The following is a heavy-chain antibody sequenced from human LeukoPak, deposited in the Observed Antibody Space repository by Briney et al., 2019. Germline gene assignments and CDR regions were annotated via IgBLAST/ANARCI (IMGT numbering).Heavy chain of an antibody. J-gene: IGHJ4*02. D-gene: IGHD4-17*01. CDR3: ARGNFYGDYLIDY. CDR2: IYTSGST. Sequence: SETLSLTCTVSGGSISSYDWSWIRQPAGKGLEWIGRIYTSGSTNYNPSLKSRVTMSVDTSKNQFSLKLSSVTAADTAVYYCARGNFYGDYLIDYWGQGTLVTVSS. CDR1: GGSISSYD. V-gene: IGHV4-4*07.